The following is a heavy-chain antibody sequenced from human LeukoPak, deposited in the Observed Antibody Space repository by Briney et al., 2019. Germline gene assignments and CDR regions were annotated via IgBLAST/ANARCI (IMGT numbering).Heavy chain of an antibody. D-gene: IGHD3-3*01. CDR1: GFTFSSYG. CDR2: IWYDGSNK. J-gene: IGHJ5*02. V-gene: IGHV3-33*06. CDR3: AKHLAPYYDFWSGYVWFDP. Sequence: PPGRSLRLSCAASGFTFSSYGMHWVRRAPGKGLEWVAVIWYDGSNKYYAASVKGRFTISRDNSKNTLYLQMNSLRAEDTAVYYCAKHLAPYYDFWSGYVWFDPWGQGTLVTVSS.